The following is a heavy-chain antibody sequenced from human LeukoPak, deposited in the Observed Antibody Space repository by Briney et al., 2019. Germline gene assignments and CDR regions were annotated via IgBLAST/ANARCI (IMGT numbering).Heavy chain of an antibody. V-gene: IGHV3-30-3*01. CDR3: ARERRYYDSSGYFDY. CDR2: ISYDGSNK. J-gene: IGHJ4*02. CDR1: GFTFSSYA. Sequence: PGGSLRLSCAASGFTFSSYAMHWVRQAPGKGLEWVAVISYDGSNKYYADSVKGRFTISRDNSKNTLYLQMNSLRAEDTAVYYCARERRYYDSSGYFDYWGQGTLVTVSS. D-gene: IGHD3-22*01.